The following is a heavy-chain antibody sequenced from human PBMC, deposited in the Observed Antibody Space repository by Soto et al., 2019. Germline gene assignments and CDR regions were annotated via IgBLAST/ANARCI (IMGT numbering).Heavy chain of an antibody. Sequence: PSETLSLTCTVSGGSVNTNYWTWIRQPPGRGPEWIGNIDYSGSPHYNPSLMSRVTMSIDMSKNQFSLRLNSVTAADTAVYYCAGGRKDIVGPPDVFDIWGQGTMVTVSS. CDR2: IDYSGSP. V-gene: IGHV4-59*02. CDR1: GGSVNTNY. D-gene: IGHD2-21*01. J-gene: IGHJ3*02. CDR3: AGGRKDIVGPPDVFDI.